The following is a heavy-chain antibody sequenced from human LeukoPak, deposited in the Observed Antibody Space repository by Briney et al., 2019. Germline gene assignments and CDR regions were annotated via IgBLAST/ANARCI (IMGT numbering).Heavy chain of an antibody. D-gene: IGHD2-2*02. CDR2: ISAYNGNT. J-gene: IGHJ5*02. CDR1: GYTFTSYG. CDR3: ARVPVVVPGGIQVDWFDP. Sequence: GASVKVSCKASGYTFTSYGISWVRQATGQGLEWMGLISAYNGNTNYAQKLQGRVTMTTDTSRRTACMELRSLGSDDTAVYYCARVPVVVPGGIQVDWFDPWGQGTLVTLSP. V-gene: IGHV1-18*01.